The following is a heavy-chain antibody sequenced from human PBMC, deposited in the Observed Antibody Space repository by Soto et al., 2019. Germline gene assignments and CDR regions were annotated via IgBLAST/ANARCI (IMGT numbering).Heavy chain of an antibody. CDR1: GFTFTDYC. CDR3: ARETRDYYYGMDV. Sequence: ASVKVSFKASGFTFTDYCMHSVRLLPGQGLEWMGWTTPNSGGTNYAQKFQGWVTMTRDTSISTAYMELSRLRSDDTAVYYCARETRDYYYGMDVWGQGTTVTVSS. J-gene: IGHJ6*02. CDR2: TTPNSGGT. V-gene: IGHV1-2*04.